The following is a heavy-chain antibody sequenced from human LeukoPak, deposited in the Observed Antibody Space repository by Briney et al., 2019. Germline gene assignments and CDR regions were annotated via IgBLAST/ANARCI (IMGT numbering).Heavy chain of an antibody. CDR2: ISGSGGST. V-gene: IGHV3-23*01. CDR3: AKDLDGSDYDILTGYGFLAAFDI. D-gene: IGHD3-9*01. CDR1: GFTFNSYA. J-gene: IGHJ3*02. Sequence: GGSLRLSCAASGFTFNSYAMSWVRQAPGKGLEWVSAISGSGGSTYYADSVKGRFTISRDNSKNTLYLQMNSLRAEDTAVYYCAKDLDGSDYDILTGYGFLAAFDIWGQGTMVTVSS.